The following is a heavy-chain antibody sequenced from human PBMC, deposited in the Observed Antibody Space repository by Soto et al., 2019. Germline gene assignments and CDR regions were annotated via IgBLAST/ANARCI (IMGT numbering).Heavy chain of an antibody. CDR3: ARGPGYYFDY. V-gene: IGHV3-64*01. CDR2: ISSNGGST. J-gene: IGHJ4*02. Sequence: EVQLVESGGGLVQPGGSLRLSCAASGFTFSSYAMHWVRQAPGKGLEYVSAISSNGGSTYYANSVKGRFTISRENSKNTLYLRMGSLRAEDMAVYYCARGPGYYFDYWGQGTLVTVSS. CDR1: GFTFSSYA.